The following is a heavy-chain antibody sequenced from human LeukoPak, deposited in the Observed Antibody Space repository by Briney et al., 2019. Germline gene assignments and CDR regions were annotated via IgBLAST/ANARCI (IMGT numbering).Heavy chain of an antibody. J-gene: IGHJ2*01. CDR1: GITFKDYA. D-gene: IGHD2-15*01. CDR3: ARELGDRCRHFDL. Sequence: GGSLRLSCAASGITFKDYAMSWVRQAPGKGPEWVSLIQKSGENTYYVDSVKGRFTVSRDNSRHTLYLQMNSLRAEDTATYYCARELGDRCRHFDLWGRGTVVTVSS. CDR2: IQKSGENT. V-gene: IGHV3-23*03.